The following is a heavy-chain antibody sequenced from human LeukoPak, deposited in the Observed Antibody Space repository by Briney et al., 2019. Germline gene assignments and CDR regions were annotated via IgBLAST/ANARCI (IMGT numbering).Heavy chain of an antibody. CDR3: ARIVVPAADWFDP. V-gene: IGHV1-2*02. Sequence: ASVKVSCKASGYTFTGYYMHWVRQAPGQGLEWMGWINPNSGGTNYAQKFQGRVTMTRDTSISTAYMELSRLRSDDTAVYYCARIVVPAADWFDPWGQGTLVTASS. CDR1: GYTFTGYY. D-gene: IGHD2-2*01. J-gene: IGHJ5*02. CDR2: INPNSGGT.